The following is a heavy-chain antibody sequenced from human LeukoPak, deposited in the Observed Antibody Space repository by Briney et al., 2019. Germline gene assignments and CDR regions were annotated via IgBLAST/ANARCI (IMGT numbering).Heavy chain of an antibody. CDR1: GDSIRNYY. CDR2: IYYRGNT. D-gene: IGHD6-6*01. V-gene: IGHV4-59*01. CDR3: ARDSPPQYASSSAGFDY. Sequence: SETLSLTCTVSGDSIRNYYWSWIRQPPGKGLEWIGYIYYRGNTNYNPSLKSRVIISIDTSKNQFSLKMSSMTAADTAVYFCARDSPPQYASSSAGFDYWGQGTLVTVSS. J-gene: IGHJ4*02.